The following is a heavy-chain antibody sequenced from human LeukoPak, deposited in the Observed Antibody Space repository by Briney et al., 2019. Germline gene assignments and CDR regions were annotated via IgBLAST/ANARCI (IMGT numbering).Heavy chain of an antibody. Sequence: ASVKVSCKASGGTFSSYAISWVRQAPGQGLEWMGRIIPILGIANYAQKFQGRVTITADKSTSTAYMELSRLRSDDTAVYYCVPSRGWDFDYWGQGTLVTVSS. CDR3: VPSRGWDFDY. V-gene: IGHV1-69*04. D-gene: IGHD6-19*01. CDR1: GGTFSSYA. CDR2: IIPILGIA. J-gene: IGHJ4*02.